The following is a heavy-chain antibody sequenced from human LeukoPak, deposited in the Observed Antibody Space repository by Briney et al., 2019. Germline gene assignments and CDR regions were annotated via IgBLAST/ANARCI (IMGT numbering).Heavy chain of an antibody. D-gene: IGHD2-2*01. V-gene: IGHV1-2*06. Sequence: ASVKVSCKASGYTFSGYYMHWVRQARGQGLEWMGRINPDSGGTNYAQKFRGRVTMTRDTSISTAYMELRRLRSDDTAVYYCARGGGYCSSTSCYLYHMDVWGKGTTVTVSS. CDR2: INPDSGGT. CDR1: GYTFSGYY. CDR3: ARGGGYCSSTSCYLYHMDV. J-gene: IGHJ6*03.